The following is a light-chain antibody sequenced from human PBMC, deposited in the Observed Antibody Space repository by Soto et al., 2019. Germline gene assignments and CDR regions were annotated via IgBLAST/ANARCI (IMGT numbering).Light chain of an antibody. CDR3: QRLNNYPPFT. Sequence: IQLTQSPSSLSASVGDRVSITCRASQDIKTYLAGYQQKQGKAPKLLIAGTFTLQSGVPSRFNGSGSGTDFTLTISRLQPEDFATYSCQRLNNYPPFTFGPGTKVDLE. CDR1: QDIKTY. J-gene: IGKJ3*01. CDR2: GTF. V-gene: IGKV1-9*01.